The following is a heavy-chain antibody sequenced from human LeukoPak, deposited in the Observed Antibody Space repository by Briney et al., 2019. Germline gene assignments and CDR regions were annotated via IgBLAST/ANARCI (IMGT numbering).Heavy chain of an antibody. CDR3: ARDNGYRNGHAFDF. CDR2: TSYDGGNK. V-gene: IGHV3-30-3*01. D-gene: IGHD5-18*01. J-gene: IGHJ4*02. CDR1: GFTFSSHS. Sequence: GRSLRLSCAASGFTFSSHSMHWVRQAPGKGLEWVALTSYDGGNKYYAGSVEGRFTISRDNSKNTLYLQVNSLRPEDTAVYYCARDNGYRNGHAFDFWGRGTLVTVSS.